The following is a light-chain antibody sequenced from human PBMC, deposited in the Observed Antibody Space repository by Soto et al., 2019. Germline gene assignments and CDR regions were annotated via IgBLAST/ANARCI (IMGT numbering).Light chain of an antibody. CDR1: QSVSSY. CDR3: QQRSNWPPVT. V-gene: IGKV3-11*01. CDR2: DAS. J-gene: IGKJ4*01. Sequence: EIVLTQSPATLSLSPVERATLSFMASQSVSSYLAWYQQKPGQAPRLLIYDASNRATGIPARFSGSGSGTEFTLAISSLEPEHFAVYYCQQRSNWPPVTFGGGTKVDIK.